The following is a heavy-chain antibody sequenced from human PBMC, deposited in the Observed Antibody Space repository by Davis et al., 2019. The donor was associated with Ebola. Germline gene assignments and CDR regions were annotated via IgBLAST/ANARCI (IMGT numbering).Heavy chain of an antibody. J-gene: IGHJ6*04. CDR2: IYDSGSA. Sequence: ESLKISCIVSGDSIRSTYWNWIRQSPGKGLEWIGSIYDSGSATYNPSLKSRVAISIDTSKNQFSLKLTSVTAADTAIYYCARDKGITIFGMVMDVWGKGTSVTVSS. D-gene: IGHD3-3*01. CDR1: GDSIRSTY. CDR3: ARDKGITIFGMVMDV. V-gene: IGHV4-59*01.